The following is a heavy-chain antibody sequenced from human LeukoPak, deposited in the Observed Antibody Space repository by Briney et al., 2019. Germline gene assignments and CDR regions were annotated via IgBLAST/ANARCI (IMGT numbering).Heavy chain of an antibody. D-gene: IGHD2-2*01. V-gene: IGHV1-69*05. CDR2: NIPIFGTA. CDR1: GGTFSSYA. CDR3: ARGAAGYCSSTSCYEGDYYYYYMDV. Sequence: ASVKVSCKASGGTFSSYAISWVRQAPGQGLEWMGGNIPIFGTANYAQKFQGRVTITTDESTSTAYMELSSLRSEDTAVYYCARGAAGYCSSTSCYEGDYYYYYMDVWGKGTTVTVSS. J-gene: IGHJ6*03.